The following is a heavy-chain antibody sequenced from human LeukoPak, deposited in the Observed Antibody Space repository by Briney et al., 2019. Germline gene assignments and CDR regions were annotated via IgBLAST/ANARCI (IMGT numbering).Heavy chain of an antibody. CDR2: IYYSGST. CDR3: AREIRGVAGLYYYYYYYMDV. D-gene: IGHD6-19*01. CDR1: GGSISSYY. J-gene: IGHJ6*03. Sequence: SETLSLTCTVSGGSISSYYWSWIRQPPGKGLEWIGYIYYSGSTNYNPSLKSRVTISADTSKNQFSLKLSSVTAADTAVYYCAREIRGVAGLYYYYYYYMDVWGKGTTVTVSS. V-gene: IGHV4-59*01.